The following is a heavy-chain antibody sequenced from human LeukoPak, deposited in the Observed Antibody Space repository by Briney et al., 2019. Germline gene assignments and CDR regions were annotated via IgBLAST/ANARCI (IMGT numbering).Heavy chain of an antibody. CDR1: GFTFSSYG. Sequence: GGSLRLSCAASGFTFSSYGMTWVRQAPGKGLEWVSYISSSSGIIYYADSVKGRLTISRDNSKNTLYLQMNSLRAEDTAVYYCAKGVHYFDYWGQGTLVTVSS. V-gene: IGHV3-48*01. CDR3: AKGVHYFDY. D-gene: IGHD1-1*01. CDR2: ISSSSGII. J-gene: IGHJ4*02.